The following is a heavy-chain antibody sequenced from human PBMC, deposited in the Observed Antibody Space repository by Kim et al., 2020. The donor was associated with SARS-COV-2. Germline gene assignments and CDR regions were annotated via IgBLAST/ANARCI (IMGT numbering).Heavy chain of an antibody. J-gene: IGHJ6*02. Sequence: GGSLRLSCAASGFTFSSYSMNWVRQAPGKGLEWVSSISSSSSYIYYADSVKGRFTISRDNAKNSLYLQMNSLRAEDTAVYYCARSSGITIFGVVIPGDYSYGMDVWGQGTTVTVSS. V-gene: IGHV3-21*01. D-gene: IGHD3-3*01. CDR2: ISSSSSYI. CDR3: ARSSGITIFGVVIPGDYSYGMDV. CDR1: GFTFSSYS.